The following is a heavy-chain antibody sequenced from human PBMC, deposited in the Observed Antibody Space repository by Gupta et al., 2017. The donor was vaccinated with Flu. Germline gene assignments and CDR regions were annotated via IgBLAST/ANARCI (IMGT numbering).Heavy chain of an antibody. CDR1: GGTFSSYA. D-gene: IGHD2-21*02. J-gene: IGHJ4*02. Sequence: QVQLVQSGAEVKKPGSSVKVSCKASGGTFSSYAITWVRQAPGQGLEWVGDILPILNSANYAQRFQGRVTITADESTSTVYMELSTLRSEDSAVYFCAREFSCRGDCYLFDFWGQGTLVTVSS. CDR3: AREFSCRGDCYLFDF. CDR2: ILPILNSA. V-gene: IGHV1-69*01.